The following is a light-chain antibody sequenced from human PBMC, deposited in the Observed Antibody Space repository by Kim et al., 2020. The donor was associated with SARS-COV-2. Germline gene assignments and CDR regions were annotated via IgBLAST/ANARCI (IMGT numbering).Light chain of an antibody. V-gene: IGKV1-12*01. CDR1: QGISDR. CDR2: EAA. CDR3: QQTDSFPWT. Sequence: ASVADRASITCRASQGISDRLAWYQQRPGKAPKRLIYEAASLQSRVPSRFSGSGSGTDFTLTISSLQPEDFATYYCQQTDSFPWTFGQGTKVDIK. J-gene: IGKJ1*01.